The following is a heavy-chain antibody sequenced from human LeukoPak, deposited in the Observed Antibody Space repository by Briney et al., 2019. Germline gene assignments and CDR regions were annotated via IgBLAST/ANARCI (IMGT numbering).Heavy chain of an antibody. Sequence: GGSLRLSCAASGFTFTTYAMSWVRQAPGKGLEWVSAICGSGDSTYYAYSMKGRLTISRDNSKTTLYLQVNSLRAEDTAVYYCAKAHYIHFLDYWGQGTLVTVSS. V-gene: IGHV3-23*01. CDR2: ICGSGDST. CDR3: AKAHYIHFLDY. J-gene: IGHJ4*02. D-gene: IGHD2/OR15-2a*01. CDR1: GFTFTTYA.